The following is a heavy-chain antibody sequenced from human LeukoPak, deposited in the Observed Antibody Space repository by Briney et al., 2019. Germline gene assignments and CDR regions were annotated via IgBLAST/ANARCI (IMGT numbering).Heavy chain of an antibody. V-gene: IGHV1-58*01. CDR2: IVVGSGNT. Sequence: GTSVKVSCKDSGFTFTSCALQWVRQARGQGLEWVGWIVVGSGNTNYAQKFQKRVTITRDMSTGTAYMELSSLRSEDTAVYYCAARARITGTTYYYGMDVWGQGTTVTVSS. J-gene: IGHJ6*02. CDR3: AARARITGTTYYYGMDV. D-gene: IGHD1-20*01. CDR1: GFTFTSCA.